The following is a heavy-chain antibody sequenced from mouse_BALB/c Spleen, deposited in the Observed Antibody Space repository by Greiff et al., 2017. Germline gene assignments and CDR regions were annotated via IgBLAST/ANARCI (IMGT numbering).Heavy chain of an antibody. CDR2: ISSGGSYT. CDR1: GFTFSSYT. J-gene: IGHJ2*01. V-gene: IGHV5-6-4*01. Sequence: EVQGVESGGGLVKPGGSLKLSCAASGFTFSSYTMSWVRQTPEKRLEWVATISSGGSYTYYPDSVKGRFTISRDNAKNTLYLQMSSLKSEDTAMYYCTRLTTARNLFDYWGQGTTLTVSS. CDR3: TRLTTARNLFDY. D-gene: IGHD1-2*01.